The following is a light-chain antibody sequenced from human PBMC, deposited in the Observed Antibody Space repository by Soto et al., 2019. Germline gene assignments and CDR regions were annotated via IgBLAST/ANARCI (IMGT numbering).Light chain of an antibody. CDR3: QQYGSSPLT. J-gene: IGKJ4*01. CDR1: QSVSSSY. V-gene: IGKV3-20*01. Sequence: EIVLTQSPGTLSLSPGERATFSCRASQSVSSSYLAWYQQKPGQAPRLLIYGASSRATGIPDRFSGSGSGTDFTLTISSLEPEDFAVYYCQQYGSSPLTFGGGTKVEIK. CDR2: GAS.